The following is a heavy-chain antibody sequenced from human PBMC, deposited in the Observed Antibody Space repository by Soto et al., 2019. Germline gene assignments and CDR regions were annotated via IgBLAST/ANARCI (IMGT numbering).Heavy chain of an antibody. CDR2: ISGSGGST. Sequence: GGSLRLSCAASGFTFSSYAMSWVRQAPGKGLEWVSAISGSGGSTYYADSVKGRFTISRDNSKNTLYLQMNSLRAEDTAVYYCAKCRGCSGGSCPYYYYYMDVWGKGTTVTVSS. V-gene: IGHV3-23*01. CDR1: GFTFSSYA. CDR3: AKCRGCSGGSCPYYYYYMDV. D-gene: IGHD2-15*01. J-gene: IGHJ6*03.